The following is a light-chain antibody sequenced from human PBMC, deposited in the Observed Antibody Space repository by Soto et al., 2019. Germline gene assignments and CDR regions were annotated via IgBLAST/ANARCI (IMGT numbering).Light chain of an antibody. CDR3: QQDNFWPPIT. CDR1: QDVSNN. J-gene: IGKJ5*01. Sequence: EVMMTQSPATLSVSPGERATLSCRASQDVSNNIAWYQQKPGQAPRLLIYYASTRATGVPARFSGIGSGTEITLTISSLKSEDFALYYYQQDNFWPPITFGKGTRLEIK. V-gene: IGKV3-15*01. CDR2: YAS.